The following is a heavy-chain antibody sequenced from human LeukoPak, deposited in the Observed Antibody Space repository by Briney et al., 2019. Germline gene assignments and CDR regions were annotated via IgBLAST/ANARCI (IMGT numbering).Heavy chain of an antibody. D-gene: IGHD5-12*01. Sequence: GGSLRLSCAASGFTVSINYMSWVRQAPGKGLEWVSYISNSNRIYYADSVKGRFTISRDNAKNSLYLQMNSLRAEDTAVYYCARDLSGYSGQIYGMDVWGQGTTVTVSS. J-gene: IGHJ6*02. CDR1: GFTVSINY. V-gene: IGHV3-69-1*01. CDR3: ARDLSGYSGQIYGMDV. CDR2: ISNSNRI.